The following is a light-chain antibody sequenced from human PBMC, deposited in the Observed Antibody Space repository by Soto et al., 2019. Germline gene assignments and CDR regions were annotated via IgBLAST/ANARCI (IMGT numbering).Light chain of an antibody. Sequence: EIVMTQSPATLSVSLGERATLSCRASQSVRGNLAWYQQKPGQAPRLLIYGASSRATGIPARFSGSGSGTDFTLTISSLQSEDFAVYYCQQYNNWPPELTFGGGTKVEIK. J-gene: IGKJ4*01. V-gene: IGKV3-15*01. CDR2: GAS. CDR1: QSVRGN. CDR3: QQYNNWPPELT.